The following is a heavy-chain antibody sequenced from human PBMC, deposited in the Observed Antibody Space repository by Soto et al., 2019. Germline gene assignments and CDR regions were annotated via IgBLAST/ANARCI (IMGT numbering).Heavy chain of an antibody. CDR1: GYTFTSYY. D-gene: IGHD3-22*01. Sequence: ASVKVSCKASGYTFTSYYVHWVRQAPGQGLEWMGIINPSGGSTSYAQKFQGRVTMTRDTSTSTVYMELSSLRSEDTAVYYCARDPNYYDSSFTPQYGMDVWGQGTTVTVSS. CDR2: INPSGGST. V-gene: IGHV1-46*03. CDR3: ARDPNYYDSSFTPQYGMDV. J-gene: IGHJ6*02.